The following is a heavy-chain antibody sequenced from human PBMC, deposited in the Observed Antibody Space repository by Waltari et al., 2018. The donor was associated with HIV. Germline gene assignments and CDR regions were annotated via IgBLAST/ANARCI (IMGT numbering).Heavy chain of an antibody. CDR2: ISGSGGST. CDR3: AKDCSSTSCYSPEYFQH. D-gene: IGHD2-2*01. CDR1: GFTFSSYA. Sequence: EVQLLESGGGLVQPGGSLRLSCAASGFTFSSYAMSWVRQAPGKGLEWVSAISGSGGSTYYADAVKGRFTISRDNSKNTLYLQMNSLRAEDTAVYYCAKDCSSTSCYSPEYFQHWGQGTLVTVSS. J-gene: IGHJ1*01. V-gene: IGHV3-23*01.